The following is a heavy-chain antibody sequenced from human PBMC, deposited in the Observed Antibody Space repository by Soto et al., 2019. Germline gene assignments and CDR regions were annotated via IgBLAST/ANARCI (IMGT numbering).Heavy chain of an antibody. V-gene: IGHV4-59*08. D-gene: IGHD3-9*01. J-gene: IGHJ6*03. CDR1: VGSVSSYY. Sequence: SEALSLTCTVSVGSVSSYYWSWIRQPRGKGLEWIGYIYYSGSPNYNPSLKSRVTISVDTSKNQFSLKLSSVTAADTAVYYCARHGDRLVRYLDWSRHVYYYMDVWGKGTTVTVSS. CDR2: IYYSGSP. CDR3: ARHGDRLVRYLDWSRHVYYYMDV.